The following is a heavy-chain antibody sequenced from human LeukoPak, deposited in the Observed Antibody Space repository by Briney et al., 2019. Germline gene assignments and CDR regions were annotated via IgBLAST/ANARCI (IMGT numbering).Heavy chain of an antibody. CDR3: ARGGPVGNYDSSGYYLH. CDR1: GYIFTSYY. D-gene: IGHD3-22*01. V-gene: IGHV1-46*01. Sequence: ASVKVSCKASGYIFTSYYIHWVRRAPGQGLEWMGLIDPRGGSTTYAQKFQGSVTMTRDASTNTVYMELSSLRSDDTALYYCARGGPVGNYDSSGYYLHWGQGTLVTVSS. CDR2: IDPRGGST. J-gene: IGHJ4*02.